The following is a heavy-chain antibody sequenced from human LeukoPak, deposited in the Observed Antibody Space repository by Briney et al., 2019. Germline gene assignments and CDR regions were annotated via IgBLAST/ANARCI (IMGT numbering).Heavy chain of an antibody. D-gene: IGHD3-10*01. CDR3: AKPTYYYGSGSDDAFDI. V-gene: IGHV3-30*18. CDR1: GFTFSSYG. J-gene: IGHJ3*02. CDR2: ISYDGSNK. Sequence: GRSLRLSCAASGFTFSSYGMHWVRQAPGKGLEWVAVISYDGSNKYYADSVEGRFTISRDNSKNKLYLQMNSLRAEDTAVYYCAKPTYYYGSGSDDAFDIWGQGTMVTVSS.